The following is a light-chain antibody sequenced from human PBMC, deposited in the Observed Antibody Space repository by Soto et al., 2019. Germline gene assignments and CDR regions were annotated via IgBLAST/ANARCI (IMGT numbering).Light chain of an antibody. J-gene: IGKJ5*01. CDR1: QSTSSY. CDR2: AAS. CDR3: QQSYSTPRGIT. Sequence: DIQMTQSPSSLSASVGDRVTITCRASQSTSSYLNWYQQKPGKAPKLLLYAASSLQSGVASRFSGSGSGTDFTLTISSLQPEDFATYYCQQSYSTPRGITFGQGTRLEIK. V-gene: IGKV1-39*01.